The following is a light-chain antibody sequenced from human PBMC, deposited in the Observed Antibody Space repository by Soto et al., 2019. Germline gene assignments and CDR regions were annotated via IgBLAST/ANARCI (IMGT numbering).Light chain of an antibody. CDR1: SSDVGGYNY. V-gene: IGLV2-14*01. CDR2: DVS. J-gene: IGLJ1*01. CDR3: CSYKSSSPYV. Sequence: QSVLTQPASVSVSPGQSITISCTGTSSDVGGYNYVSWYQQHPGKAPKLMIYDVSNRPSGVSNRFSGSKSGNTASLTISGLQADCEDDYYCCSYKSSSPYVFGTGTKVTGL.